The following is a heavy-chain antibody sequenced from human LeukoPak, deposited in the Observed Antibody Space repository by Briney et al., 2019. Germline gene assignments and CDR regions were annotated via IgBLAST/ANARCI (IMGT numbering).Heavy chain of an antibody. Sequence: SETLSLTCTVSGYSISSGYYWGWIRQPPGKGLEWIGSIYYSGSTYYNPSLKSRVTISVDTSKNQFSLKLSSVTAADTAVYYCARDQYYYGSGSLHMDVWGKGTTVTISS. V-gene: IGHV4-38-2*02. CDR1: GYSISSGYY. D-gene: IGHD3-10*01. CDR3: ARDQYYYGSGSLHMDV. CDR2: IYYSGST. J-gene: IGHJ6*03.